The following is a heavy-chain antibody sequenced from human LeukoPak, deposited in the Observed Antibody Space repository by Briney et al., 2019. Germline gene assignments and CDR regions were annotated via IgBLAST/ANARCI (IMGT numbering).Heavy chain of an antibody. V-gene: IGHV1-2*04. CDR3: ARNSHIVVVPAATFDY. J-gene: IGHJ4*02. CDR1: GYTFTGYY. CDR2: INPNSGGT. Sequence: ASVKVSCKASGYTFTGYYMHWVRQAPGQGLEWMGWINPNSGGTNYAQKFQGWVTMTRDTSISTAYMELSRLRSDGTAVYYCARNSHIVVVPAATFDYWGQGTLVTVSS. D-gene: IGHD2-2*01.